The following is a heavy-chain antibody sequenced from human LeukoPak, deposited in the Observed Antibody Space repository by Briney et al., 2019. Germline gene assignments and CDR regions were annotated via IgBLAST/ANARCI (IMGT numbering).Heavy chain of an antibody. J-gene: IGHJ4*02. Sequence: KPGESLKISCKGSGYSFTSSWIGWVRQMPGKGLEWMGLIYPGDSDTRYSPSFQGQVTISADKSISTAYLQWSSLKASDTATYYCARFDRYYDSSGYYYFDYWGQGTLVTVSS. V-gene: IGHV5-51*03. CDR3: ARFDRYYDSSGYYYFDY. CDR2: IYPGDSDT. D-gene: IGHD3-22*01. CDR1: GYSFTSSW.